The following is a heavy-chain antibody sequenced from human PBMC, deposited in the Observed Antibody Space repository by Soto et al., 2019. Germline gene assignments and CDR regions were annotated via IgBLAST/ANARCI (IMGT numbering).Heavy chain of an antibody. CDR2: ISGSGGST. V-gene: IGHV3-23*01. CDR3: AKDTIDDSPLPWLDYYYGMDV. CDR1: GFTFSSYA. D-gene: IGHD3-22*01. J-gene: IGHJ6*02. Sequence: GGSLRLSCAASGFTFSSYAMSWVRHAPGKGLEWVSAISGSGGSTYYADSVKGRFTISRDNSKNTLYLQMNSLRAEDMAVYYCAKDTIDDSPLPWLDYYYGMDVWGQGTRVTVS.